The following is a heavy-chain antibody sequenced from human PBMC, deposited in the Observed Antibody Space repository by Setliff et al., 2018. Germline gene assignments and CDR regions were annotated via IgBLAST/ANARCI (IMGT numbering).Heavy chain of an antibody. J-gene: IGHJ4*02. CDR3: ARKVEQWLTPHFDY. CDR2: INHRGST. V-gene: IGHV4-34*01. D-gene: IGHD6-19*01. Sequence: SETLSLTCAAYGGTFSDYHWTWIRQSPEKGLEWIGEINHRGSTNYNPSLKSRVTMSVDVSKSQFSLRLSSVTAADTAVYYCARKVEQWLTPHFDYWGQGALVTVSS. CDR1: GGTFSDYH.